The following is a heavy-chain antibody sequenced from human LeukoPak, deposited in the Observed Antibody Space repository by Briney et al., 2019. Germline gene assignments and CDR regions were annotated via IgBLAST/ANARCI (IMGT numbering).Heavy chain of an antibody. CDR1: GFTFSSYA. CDR2: ISGSGGST. V-gene: IGHV3-23*01. CDR3: AKFTMIVVVRGAFDY. D-gene: IGHD3-22*01. J-gene: IGHJ4*02. Sequence: PGGSLRLSCAASGFTFSSYAMSRVRQAPGKGLEWVSAISGSGGSTYYADSVKGRFTISRDNSKNTLYLQMNSLRAEDTAVYYCAKFTMIVVVRGAFDYWGQGTLVTVSS.